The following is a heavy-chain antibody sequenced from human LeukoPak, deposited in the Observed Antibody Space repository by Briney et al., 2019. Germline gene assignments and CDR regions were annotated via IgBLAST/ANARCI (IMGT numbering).Heavy chain of an antibody. V-gene: IGHV3-21*01. CDR2: ISSRGSYI. CDR1: GFTLRTFW. D-gene: IGHD6-13*01. Sequence: GRSLRLSCAASGFTLRTFWMTWVRQAPGKGLEWVSSISSRGSYIYYADSVKGRFAISADNAMNSLYLQMNSLRAEDTAVYYCARGYSSSWYDLYYFDYWGQGTLVTVSS. J-gene: IGHJ4*02. CDR3: ARGYSSSWYDLYYFDY.